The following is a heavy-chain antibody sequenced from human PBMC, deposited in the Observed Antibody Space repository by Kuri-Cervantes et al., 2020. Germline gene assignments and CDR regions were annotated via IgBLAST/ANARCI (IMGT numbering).Heavy chain of an antibody. CDR3: ARRWAVAGYDY. V-gene: IGHV3-74*01. CDR1: GFTFSDFW. D-gene: IGHD6-19*01. Sequence: GGSLRLSCAASGFTFSDFWMHWVRQVPGKGPVWVSRINSDGSSTSHAVSVKGRVTIYGDNAKNTMYLQMNSLRAEDTAVYYCARRWAVAGYDYWGRGTLVTVSS. CDR2: INSDGSST. J-gene: IGHJ4*02.